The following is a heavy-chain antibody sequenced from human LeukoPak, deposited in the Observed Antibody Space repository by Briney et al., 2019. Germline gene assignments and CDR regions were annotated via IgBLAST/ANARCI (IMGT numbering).Heavy chain of an antibody. CDR2: IYHSGST. J-gene: IGHJ6*02. CDR1: GFTFSSYAM. V-gene: IGHV4-4*02. CDR3: AKVGTNYYGMDV. Sequence: GSLRLTCAASGFTFSSYAMSWVRQPPGKGLEWIGEIYHSGSTNYNPSLRSRVTISVDKSKNQFSLKLSSVTAADTAVYYCAKVGTNYYGMDVWGQGTTVTVSS. D-gene: IGHD1-1*01.